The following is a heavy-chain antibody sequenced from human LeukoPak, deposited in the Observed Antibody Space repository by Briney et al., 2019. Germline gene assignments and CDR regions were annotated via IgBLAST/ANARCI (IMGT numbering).Heavy chain of an antibody. Sequence: SETLSLTCTVSSASISSSPYFWGWIRQSPGKGLEWIGSISYSGTTYYNPSLKSRVTISVDTSKNQFSLKLNSVTAAGTAVFYWAANSADYNTLGSSYKVWGQGTLVTVSS. J-gene: IGHJ4*02. D-gene: IGHD3-10*01. CDR2: ISYSGTT. V-gene: IGHV4-39*01. CDR3: AANSADYNTLGSSYKV. CDR1: SASISSSPYF.